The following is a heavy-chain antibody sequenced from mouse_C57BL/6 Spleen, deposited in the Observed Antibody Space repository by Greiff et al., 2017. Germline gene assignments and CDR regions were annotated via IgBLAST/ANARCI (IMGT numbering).Heavy chain of an antibody. CDR1: GFTFSSYA. V-gene: IGHV5-4*01. Sequence: EVHLVESGGGLVKPGGSLKLSCAASGFTFSSYAMSWVRQTPEKRLEWVATISDGGSYTYYPDNVKGRFTISRDNAKNNLYLQMSHLKSEDTAMYYCARDDYGSSYCDYWGQGTTLTVSS. CDR2: ISDGGSYT. D-gene: IGHD1-1*01. J-gene: IGHJ2*01. CDR3: ARDDYGSSYCDY.